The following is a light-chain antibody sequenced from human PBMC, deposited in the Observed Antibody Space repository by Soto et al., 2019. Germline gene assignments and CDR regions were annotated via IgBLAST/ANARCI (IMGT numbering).Light chain of an antibody. CDR3: QQLNTYPFT. V-gene: IGKV1-9*01. J-gene: IGKJ4*01. Sequence: DIQLTQSPSCLSASVGDRVTITCRASQGISSYLAWYQQKPGKAPKLLIYAASTLQSGVPSRFSGSESGTEFTLTISSLQPEDFATYDCQQLNTYPFTFGGGTKVEIK. CDR2: AAS. CDR1: QGISSY.